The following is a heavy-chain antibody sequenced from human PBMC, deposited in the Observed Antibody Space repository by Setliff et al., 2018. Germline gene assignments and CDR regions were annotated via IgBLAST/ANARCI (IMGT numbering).Heavy chain of an antibody. J-gene: IGHJ4*02. Sequence: GGSLRLSCAASGFTFSSFSMNWVRQAPGKGLEWVANIKQDRSVKNYVDSVKGRLTISRDNSKDTLYLQMNSLRAEDTAVYYCAKNRYESSGYNFHFWGQGTLVTVSS. V-gene: IGHV3-7*03. D-gene: IGHD3-22*01. CDR1: GFTFSSFS. CDR3: AKNRYESSGYNFHF. CDR2: IKQDRSVK.